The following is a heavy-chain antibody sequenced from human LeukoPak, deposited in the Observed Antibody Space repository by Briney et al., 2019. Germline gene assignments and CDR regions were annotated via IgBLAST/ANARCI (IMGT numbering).Heavy chain of an antibody. CDR2: IYYSGST. CDR1: GGSISSYY. J-gene: IGHJ4*02. Sequence: ASETLSLTCTVSGGSISSYYWSWIRQPPGKGLEWIGYIYYSGSTNYNPSLKSRVTISVDTSKNQFSLKLSSVTAADTAVYYCAREGYSSSWYSLFDYWGQGTLVTVSS. D-gene: IGHD6-13*01. V-gene: IGHV4-59*12. CDR3: AREGYSSSWYSLFDY.